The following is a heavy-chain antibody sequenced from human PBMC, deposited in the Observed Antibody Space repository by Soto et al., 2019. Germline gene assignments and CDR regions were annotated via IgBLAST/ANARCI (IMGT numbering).Heavy chain of an antibody. Sequence: GGSLRLSCAASGFTFSSYSMNWVRQAPGKGLEWVSSISSSSSYIYYADSVKGRFTISRDNAKNSLYLQMNSLRAEDTAVYYCARDTELTTVTSFYYGMDVWGQGTTVTVSS. D-gene: IGHD4-4*01. CDR2: ISSSSSYI. J-gene: IGHJ6*02. CDR1: GFTFSSYS. CDR3: ARDTELTTVTSFYYGMDV. V-gene: IGHV3-21*01.